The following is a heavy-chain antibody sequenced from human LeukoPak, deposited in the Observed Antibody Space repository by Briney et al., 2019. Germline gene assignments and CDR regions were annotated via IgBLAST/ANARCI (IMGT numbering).Heavy chain of an antibody. D-gene: IGHD3-22*01. V-gene: IGHV3-9*01. Sequence: GGSLRLSCAASGFTFSSYWMHWVRQAPGKGLEWVSGISWNSGSIGYADSVKGRFTISRDNAKNSLYLQMNSLRAEDTALYYCAKDGTGYYDSSGYVDYWGQGTLVTVSS. J-gene: IGHJ4*02. CDR2: ISWNSGSI. CDR3: AKDGTGYYDSSGYVDY. CDR1: GFTFSSYW.